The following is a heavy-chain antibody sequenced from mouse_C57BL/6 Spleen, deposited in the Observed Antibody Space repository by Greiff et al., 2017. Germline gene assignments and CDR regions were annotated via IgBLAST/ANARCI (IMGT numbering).Heavy chain of an antibody. Sequence: VQLKESGPGMVKPSQSLSLTCTVTGYSITSGYDWHWIRHFPGNKLEWMGYISYSGSTNYNPSLKSRISITHDTSKNHFFLKLNSVTTEDTATYYCARGGWDEGAWFAYWGQGTLVTVSA. CDR1: GYSITSGYD. CDR3: ARGGWDEGAWFAY. V-gene: IGHV3-1*01. CDR2: ISYSGST. J-gene: IGHJ3*01. D-gene: IGHD4-1*01.